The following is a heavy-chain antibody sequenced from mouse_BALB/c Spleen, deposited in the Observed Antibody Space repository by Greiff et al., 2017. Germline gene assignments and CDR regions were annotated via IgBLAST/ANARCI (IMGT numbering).Heavy chain of an antibody. Sequence: QVQLQQSGAELARPGASVKMSCKASGYTFTSYTMHWVKQRPGQGLEWIGYINPSSGYTNSNQKFKDKATLTADKTSSTAYMQLSSLTSEDSAVYYCARLGEAAWFADWGQGTLVTVSA. CDR2: INPSSGYT. V-gene: IGHV1-4*01. CDR1: GYTFTSYT. J-gene: IGHJ3*01. D-gene: IGHD3-3*01. CDR3: ARLGEAAWFAD.